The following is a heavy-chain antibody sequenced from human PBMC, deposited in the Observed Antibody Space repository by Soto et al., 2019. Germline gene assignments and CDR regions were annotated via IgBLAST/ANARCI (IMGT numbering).Heavy chain of an antibody. J-gene: IGHJ4*02. CDR3: TRVRDFWSGHPFDY. V-gene: IGHV1-18*01. Sequence: QVQLVQSETEVKKPGASVKVSCKSSGYTFTNYGFSWVRQAPGLGLEWMGWISAHSGNTHYAQNLQDRVTVTTDPDTSTVYMELRNLRSDDTAVYYCTRVRDFWSGHPFDYWGQGTLVTVSS. CDR2: ISAHSGNT. CDR1: GYTFTNYG. D-gene: IGHD3-3*01.